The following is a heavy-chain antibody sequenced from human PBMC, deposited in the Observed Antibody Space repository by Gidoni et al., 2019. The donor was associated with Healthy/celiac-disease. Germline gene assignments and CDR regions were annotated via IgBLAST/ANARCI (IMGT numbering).Heavy chain of an antibody. V-gene: IGHV3-21*01. CDR1: GFTVSSDS. CDR3: ARDRSIAARGVEYYYYYMDV. D-gene: IGHD6-6*01. J-gene: IGHJ6*03. Sequence: EVQLVESGGGLVKPGGSLRLSCADSGFTVSSDSMNWVRQAPGKGLGWFSSISSSSSYIYYADSVKGRFTISRDNAKNSLYLQMNSLRAEDTAVYYCARDRSIAARGVEYYYYYMDVWGKGTTVTVSS. CDR2: ISSSSSYI.